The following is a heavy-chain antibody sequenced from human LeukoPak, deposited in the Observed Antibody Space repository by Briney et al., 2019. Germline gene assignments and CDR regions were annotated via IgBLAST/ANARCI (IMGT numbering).Heavy chain of an antibody. CDR2: ISYEGGTQ. D-gene: IGHD3-22*01. J-gene: IGHJ2*01. CDR3: AKNRDRGVPTYYYDSSGSSHFDL. CDR1: GVTLSPYG. V-gene: IGHV3-30*18. Sequence: GGSLRLSCAASGVTLSPYGMHWVRQAPGKGLEWVAVISYEGGTQHYADSVKGRFTISRDNSKNTLYLQMNSLRAEDTAVYYCAKNRDRGVPTYYYDSSGSSHFDLWGRGTLVTVSS.